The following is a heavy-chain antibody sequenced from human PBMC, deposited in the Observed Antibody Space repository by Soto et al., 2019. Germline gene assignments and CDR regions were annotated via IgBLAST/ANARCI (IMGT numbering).Heavy chain of an antibody. Sequence: EVQLVESGGGLVQPGGSLRLSCAASGFTFSSYSMNWIRQAQGKGLEWVSFISSSGTTIYYADSVKGRFTISRDNAKNSLYLQMNSLRAEDTAVYDCARLGFYDFWSGYESRMEVCGKGTTVTGSS. CDR1: GFTFSSYS. J-gene: IGHJ6*03. V-gene: IGHV3-48*01. CDR3: ARLGFYDFWSGYESRMEV. CDR2: ISSSGTTI. D-gene: IGHD3-3*01.